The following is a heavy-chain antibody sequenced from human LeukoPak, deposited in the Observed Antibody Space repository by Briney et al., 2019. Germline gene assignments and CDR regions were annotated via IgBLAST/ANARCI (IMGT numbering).Heavy chain of an antibody. Sequence: GESLKISCKGSGYNFTTYWIGWVRQMPGKGLEGMGIFYPVDSKTRYSPSFQGQVTISADKSISTAYLQWSSLSDTDTANCARHSSVAGTSGCFDPWGQGTLVSVSS. CDR3: ARHSSVAGTSGCFDP. CDR2: FYPVDSKT. V-gene: IGHV5-51*01. D-gene: IGHD6-19*01. CDR1: GYNFTTYW. J-gene: IGHJ5*02.